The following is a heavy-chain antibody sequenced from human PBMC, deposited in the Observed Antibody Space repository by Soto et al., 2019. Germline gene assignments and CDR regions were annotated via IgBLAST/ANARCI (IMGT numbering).Heavy chain of an antibody. CDR2: INHSGST. D-gene: IGHD3-10*01. V-gene: IGHV4-34*01. Sequence: PSGTPFPPRAFCCGAFRGFFLTRVPPPPRTGLEWIGEINHSGSTNYNPSLKSRVTISVDTSKNQFSLKLSSVTAADTAVYYCARAPRGNYGYPSYFDYWGQGTLVTVSS. J-gene: IGHJ4*02. CDR3: ARAPRGNYGYPSYFDY. CDR1: CGAFRGFF.